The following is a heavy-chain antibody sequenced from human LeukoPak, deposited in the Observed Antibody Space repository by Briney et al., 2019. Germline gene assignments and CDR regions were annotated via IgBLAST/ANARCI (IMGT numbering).Heavy chain of an antibody. V-gene: IGHV3-9*01. CDR3: AKGRGVHTSSGLTYYFDF. Sequence: SGRSLRLSCAASGFTFDDYAVQWVRQAPGKGLEWVSGISWNSGTIGYADSVKGRFTISRDNAENSLYLQMNSLRPEDTALYYCAKGRGVHTSSGLTYYFDFWGQGTPVTVSS. CDR2: ISWNSGTI. J-gene: IGHJ4*02. CDR1: GFTFDDYA. D-gene: IGHD6-19*01.